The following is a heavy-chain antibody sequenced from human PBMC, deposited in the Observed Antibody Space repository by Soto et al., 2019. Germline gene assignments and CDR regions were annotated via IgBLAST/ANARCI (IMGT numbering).Heavy chain of an antibody. J-gene: IGHJ6*02. CDR1: GYSFTSYW. CDR3: ARQGGEDYYDSSGYYGWSGYYGMDV. Sequence: GESLKISCKGSGYSFTSYWIGWVRQMPGKGLEWMGIIYPGDSDTRYSPSFQGQVTISADKSISTAYLQWSSLKASDTAMYYCARQGGEDYYDSSGYYGWSGYYGMDVWGQGTTVTVSS. D-gene: IGHD3-22*01. CDR2: IYPGDSDT. V-gene: IGHV5-51*01.